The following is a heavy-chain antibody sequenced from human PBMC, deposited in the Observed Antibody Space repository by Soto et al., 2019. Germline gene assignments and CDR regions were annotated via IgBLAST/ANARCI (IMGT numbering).Heavy chain of an antibody. D-gene: IGHD6-13*01. CDR3: ARGGHIAAKGAAGDYYYYGMDV. Sequence: SETLSLTCAVSGGSISSSNWWSWVRQHPGKGLEWIGEIYHSGSTNYNPSLKSRVTISVDKSKNQFSLKLSSVTAADTAVYYCARGGHIAAKGAAGDYYYYGMDVWGQGTTVTVSS. CDR1: GGSISSSNW. CDR2: IYHSGST. V-gene: IGHV4-4*02. J-gene: IGHJ6*02.